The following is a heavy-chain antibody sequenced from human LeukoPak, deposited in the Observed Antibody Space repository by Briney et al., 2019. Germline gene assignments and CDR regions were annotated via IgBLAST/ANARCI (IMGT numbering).Heavy chain of an antibody. J-gene: IGHJ4*02. Sequence: SETLSLTCAVYGGSFSGYYWSWIRQPPGKGLEWIGEINHSGSTNYNPSLKSRVIISVDTSKNQFSLKLSSVTAADTAVYYCARGLSAVVHWDQGTLVTVSS. CDR1: GGSFSGYY. V-gene: IGHV4-34*01. CDR2: INHSGST. CDR3: ARGLSAVVH. D-gene: IGHD3-16*02.